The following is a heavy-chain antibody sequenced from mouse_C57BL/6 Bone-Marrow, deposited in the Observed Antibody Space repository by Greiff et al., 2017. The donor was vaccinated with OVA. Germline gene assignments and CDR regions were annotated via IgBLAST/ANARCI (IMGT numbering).Heavy chain of an antibody. V-gene: IGHV1-19*01. J-gene: IGHJ2*01. CDR2: INPYNGGT. CDR1: GYTFTDYY. D-gene: IGHD1-1*01. CDR3: ARDYYGSSWDYFDY. Sequence: EVQRVESGPVLVKPGASVKMSCKASGYTFTDYYMNWVKQSHGKSLEWIGVINPYNGGTSYNQKFKGKATLTVDKSSSTAYMELNSLTSEDSAVYYCARDYYGSSWDYFDYWGQGTTLTVSS.